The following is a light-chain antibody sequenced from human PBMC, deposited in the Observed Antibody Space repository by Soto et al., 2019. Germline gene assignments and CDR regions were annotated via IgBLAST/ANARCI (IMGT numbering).Light chain of an antibody. J-gene: IGKJ5*01. Sequence: DIQMTQSPSSLSSSVVDRVTITCQASQDISNYLNWYQQKPGKAPKLLIYDASNLETGVPSRFSGSGSGTDFTFTISSLQPEDIATYSCQQYDNLPTFGQGTRLEI. CDR2: DAS. CDR3: QQYDNLPT. V-gene: IGKV1-33*01. CDR1: QDISNY.